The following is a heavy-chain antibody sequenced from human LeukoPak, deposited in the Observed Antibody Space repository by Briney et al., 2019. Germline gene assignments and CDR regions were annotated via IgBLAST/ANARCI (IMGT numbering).Heavy chain of an antibody. CDR2: ISAYNGNT. CDR1: GYTFTSYG. J-gene: IGHJ3*02. D-gene: IGHD3-10*01. Sequence: ASVKVSCEASGYTFTSYGISWVRQAPGQGLEWMGWISAYNGNTNYAQKLQGRVTMTTDTSTSTAYMELRSLRSDDTAVYYCARVRAYYDAFDIWGQGTMVTVSS. CDR3: ARVRAYYDAFDI. V-gene: IGHV1-18*01.